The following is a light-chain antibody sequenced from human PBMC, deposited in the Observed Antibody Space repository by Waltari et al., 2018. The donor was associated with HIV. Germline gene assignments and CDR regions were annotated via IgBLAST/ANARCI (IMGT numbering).Light chain of an antibody. CDR1: SSNIANNA. J-gene: IGLJ2*01. CDR2: YDD. CDR3: AAWDDSLNGPV. V-gene: IGLV1-36*01. Sequence: QSVLTQPPSVSEAPRQRVAISCSGSSSNIANNAVNWYQQLPGKDPKLLIYYDDLLPSGVSDRFSGSKSGTSASLAISGLQSEDEADYYCAAWDDSLNGPVFGGGTKLTVL.